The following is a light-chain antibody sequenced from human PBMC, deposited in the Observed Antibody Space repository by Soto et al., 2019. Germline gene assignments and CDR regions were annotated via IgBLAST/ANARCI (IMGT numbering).Light chain of an antibody. CDR3: SSYAAGDSFK. V-gene: IGLV2-14*01. CDR1: SSDVGGYNY. J-gene: IGLJ2*01. Sequence: QSALTQPASVSGSPGQSITISCTGTSSDVGGYNYVSWYQQHPGKAPKLVIYEVSNRPSGVSDRFSGSKSGNTASLTISGLQAEDEADYYCSSYAAGDSFKFGGGTKLTVL. CDR2: EVS.